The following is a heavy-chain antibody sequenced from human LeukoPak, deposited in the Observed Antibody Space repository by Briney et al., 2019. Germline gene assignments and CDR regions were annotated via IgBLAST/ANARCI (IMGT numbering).Heavy chain of an antibody. J-gene: IGHJ4*02. CDR1: SFTFSSYV. CDR3: AGGAARMVEVAPIISFEF. V-gene: IGHV3-23*01. Sequence: GGSLRLSCGASSFTFSSYVMSWVRQAPGKGLEWVSTVSTTGGSTYYADSVKGRFTISRDNSKDTLYLQMNSLRAEDTAVYYCAGGAARMVEVAPIISFEFWGQGTLVTVSS. CDR2: VSTTGGST. D-gene: IGHD5-24*01.